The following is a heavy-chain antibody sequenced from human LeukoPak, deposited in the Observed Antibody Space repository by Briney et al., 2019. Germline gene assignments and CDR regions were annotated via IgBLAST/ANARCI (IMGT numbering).Heavy chain of an antibody. V-gene: IGHV5-51*01. Sequence: GESLKISCKGSGYKFASHWIVWVRQMSGKGLEWMGMVYPDDSDTRYGPSFEGQVAFSVDRSTNTAYLQWNSLKASDTAIYYCARQAGYYDFSNPHHLVRGTPGVFDIWGQGTVVAVSS. CDR2: VYPDDSDT. J-gene: IGHJ3*02. D-gene: IGHD3-3*01. CDR1: GYKFASHW. CDR3: ARQAGYYDFSNPHHLVRGTPGVFDI.